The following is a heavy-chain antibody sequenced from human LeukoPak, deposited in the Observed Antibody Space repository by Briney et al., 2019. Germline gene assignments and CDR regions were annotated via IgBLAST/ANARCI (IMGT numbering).Heavy chain of an antibody. V-gene: IGHV1-69*05. D-gene: IGHD6-6*01. Sequence: SVKVSCKASGGTFSSYAISWVRQAPGQGLEWMGGIIPIFGTANYAQKFQGRVTITTDESTSTAYMELSSLRSEDTAVYYCASEWYSSSSRYYYFDYWGQGTLVTVSS. CDR1: GGTFSSYA. J-gene: IGHJ4*02. CDR3: ASEWYSSSSRYYYFDY. CDR2: IIPIFGTA.